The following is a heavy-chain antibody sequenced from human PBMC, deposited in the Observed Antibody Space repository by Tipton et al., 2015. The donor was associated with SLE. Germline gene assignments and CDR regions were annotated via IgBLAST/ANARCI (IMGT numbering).Heavy chain of an antibody. CDR3: ARQPFATRSGFDV. J-gene: IGHJ3*01. CDR1: DGSIRSTNYY. Sequence: TLSLTCTVSDGSIRSTNYYWGWIRQPPGKGLEWIGSIFYTGSTYYNPSLKSRVTMSVDTSMNQFSLELSSVTAADTAVYYCARQPFATRSGFDVWGQGTMVTVSS. V-gene: IGHV4-39*01. D-gene: IGHD6-25*01. CDR2: IFYTGST.